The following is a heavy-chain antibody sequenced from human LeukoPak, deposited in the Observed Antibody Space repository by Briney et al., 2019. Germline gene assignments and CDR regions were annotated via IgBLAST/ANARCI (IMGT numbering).Heavy chain of an antibody. V-gene: IGHV3-11*01. CDR2: ISPRGGSM. J-gene: IGHJ4*02. D-gene: IGHD6-19*01. CDR1: GFTFSDYH. Sequence: GGSLRLSCAASGFTFSDYHMNWIRQAPGKGLEWVSYISPRGGSMYFADSVKGRFIISRDNAENSLFLQMNSLTADDTAVYYCAAGRDIAVAGPGGYFDYWGQGTLVTVSS. CDR3: AAGRDIAVAGPGGYFDY.